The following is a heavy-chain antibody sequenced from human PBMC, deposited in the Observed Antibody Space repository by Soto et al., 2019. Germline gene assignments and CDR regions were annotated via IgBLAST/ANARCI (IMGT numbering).Heavy chain of an antibody. J-gene: IGHJ5*02. D-gene: IGHD6-13*01. V-gene: IGHV4-30-4*01. CDR2: IYYYGNT. CDR3: ARGGSSSWQGVYWFDP. CDR1: GGSISSSDYY. Sequence: SETLSLTCTVSGGSISSSDYYWNWIRQPPGKGLEWIGYIYYYGNTYYNPSLTSRVTISVDTSKNQFSLKLSAVTAADTAVYYCARGGSSSWQGVYWFDPWGQGTLVTVSS.